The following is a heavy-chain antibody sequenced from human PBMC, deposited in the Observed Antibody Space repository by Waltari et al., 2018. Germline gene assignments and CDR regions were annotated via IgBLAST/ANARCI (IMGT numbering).Heavy chain of an antibody. CDR1: DVSIGKYY. D-gene: IGHD6-13*01. CDR2: IYYNGYT. J-gene: IGHJ4*02. V-gene: IGHV4-59*01. CDR3: VTGSVDSRSWYEFDY. Sequence: QVQLQESGPGLVKPSETLSLTCTVSDVSIGKYYWTRIRQSPGMGLEWIGYIYYNGYTIYHPSLKSRITISLDTSKSQFSLSLYSVTAADTAVYYCVTGSVDSRSWYEFDYWGQGTLVTV.